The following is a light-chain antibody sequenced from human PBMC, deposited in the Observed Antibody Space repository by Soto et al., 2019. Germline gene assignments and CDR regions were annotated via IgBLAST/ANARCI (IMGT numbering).Light chain of an antibody. CDR3: QQYTNWPKT. CDR1: QMVGRK. CDR2: GAS. J-gene: IGKJ1*01. V-gene: IGKV3D-15*01. Sequence: EIVMTQSPATLSGSPGESATLSGRASQMVGRKLVWYQQKPGQAPRLLIYGASTRDTGIPERFSGSGSGTEFTLTISSLQSEDFAVYYCQQYTNWPKTFGQGTRWIS.